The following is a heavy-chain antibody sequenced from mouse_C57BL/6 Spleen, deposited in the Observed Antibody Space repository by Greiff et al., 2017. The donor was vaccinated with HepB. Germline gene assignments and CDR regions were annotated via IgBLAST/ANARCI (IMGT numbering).Heavy chain of an antibody. D-gene: IGHD1-1*01. J-gene: IGHJ4*01. Sequence: VQLQQPGAELVRPGSSVKLSCKASGYTFTSYWMDWVKQRPGQGLEWIGNIYPSDSETHYNQKFKDKATLTVDKSSSTAYMQLSSLTSEDSAVYYCARFHYYGSSFYAMDYWGQGTSVTVSS. CDR3: ARFHYYGSSFYAMDY. CDR2: IYPSDSET. V-gene: IGHV1-61*01. CDR1: GYTFTSYW.